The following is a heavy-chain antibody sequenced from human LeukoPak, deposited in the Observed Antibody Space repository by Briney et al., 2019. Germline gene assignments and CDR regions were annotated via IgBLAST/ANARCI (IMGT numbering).Heavy chain of an antibody. D-gene: IGHD6-13*01. Sequence: TGGSLRLSCAASGFTVSRNYMSWVRQAPGKGLEWVSVIYSGGSTYYADSVKGRITISGDNSKNTLYLQMSSLRAEDTAVYYCARAGPSSSWHQFDYWGQGTLVTVSS. CDR2: IYSGGST. CDR1: GFTVSRNY. CDR3: ARAGPSSSWHQFDY. V-gene: IGHV3-66*01. J-gene: IGHJ4*02.